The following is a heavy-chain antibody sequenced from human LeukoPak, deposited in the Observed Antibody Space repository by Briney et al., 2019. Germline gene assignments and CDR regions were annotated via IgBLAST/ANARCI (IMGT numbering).Heavy chain of an antibody. D-gene: IGHD2-21*02. CDR1: GFTFSDYY. Sequence: GGSLRLSCAASGFTFSDYYMSWIRQAPGKGLEWVSYISSSGSTIYYADSVKGRFTISRDNAKNSLYLQMNSLRAEDTAVYYCARDFGYCGGDCSPKGYFDYWGQGTLVTVSS. J-gene: IGHJ4*02. CDR2: ISSSGSTI. V-gene: IGHV3-11*01. CDR3: ARDFGYCGGDCSPKGYFDY.